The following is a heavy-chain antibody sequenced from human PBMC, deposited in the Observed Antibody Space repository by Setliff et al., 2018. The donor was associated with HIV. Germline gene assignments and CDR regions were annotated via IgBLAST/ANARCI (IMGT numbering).Heavy chain of an antibody. CDR1: GFTLNELS. CDR3: ATQPPYRSGYNPEYLQH. CDR2: FDPEAGEI. J-gene: IGHJ1*01. Sequence: ASVKVSCKISGFTLNELSIQWVRQAPAKGLEWMGGFDPEAGEIIYAQKFQGRVTMTEDTSTDTAYMDLSSLRSEDTAVYYCATQPPYRSGYNPEYLQHWGQGTRVTVS. V-gene: IGHV1-24*01. D-gene: IGHD3-22*01.